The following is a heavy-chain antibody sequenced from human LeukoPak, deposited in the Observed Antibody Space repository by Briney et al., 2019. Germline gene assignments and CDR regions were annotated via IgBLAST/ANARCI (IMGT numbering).Heavy chain of an antibody. J-gene: IGHJ4*02. D-gene: IGHD6-13*01. CDR1: GFTFSAYG. V-gene: IGHV3-30*02. Sequence: GGSLRLSCAASGFTFSAYGMHWVRQAPGKGLEWVAFIRSDGSDKQYGDSVKGRFTISRDNSENTLFLQMNSLRAEDTAVYYCAKTYSNSWYFDYWGQGTLVTVSS. CDR2: IRSDGSDK. CDR3: AKTYSNSWYFDY.